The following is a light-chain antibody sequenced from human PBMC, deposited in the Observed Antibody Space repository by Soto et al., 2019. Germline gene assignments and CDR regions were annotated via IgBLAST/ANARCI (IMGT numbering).Light chain of an antibody. V-gene: IGLV2-14*01. CDR1: SSDVGGYNY. J-gene: IGLJ1*01. CDR3: SSYTSSSTYV. CDR2: DVS. Sequence: QSALTQPASVSGSPGQSITISCTGTSSDVGGYNYVSWYQQHPGKAPKLMIYDVSNRPSGVSNRFSGPKSGNTASLTISGLQAGDEADYYCSSYTSSSTYVFGTGTKVTVL.